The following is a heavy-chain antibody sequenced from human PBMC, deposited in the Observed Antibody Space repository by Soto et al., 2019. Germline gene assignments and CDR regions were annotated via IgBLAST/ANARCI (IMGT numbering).Heavy chain of an antibody. J-gene: IGHJ6*03. Sequence: GGSLRLSCAASGFTFDDYAMHWVRQAPGKGLEWVSGISWNSGSIGYADSVKGRFTISRDNAKNSLYLQMNSLRAEDTALYYCAKGSVPWFGEFKRSEEHYYYYMDVWGKGTTVTVSS. V-gene: IGHV3-9*01. D-gene: IGHD3-10*01. CDR1: GFTFDDYA. CDR3: AKGSVPWFGEFKRSEEHYYYYMDV. CDR2: ISWNSGSI.